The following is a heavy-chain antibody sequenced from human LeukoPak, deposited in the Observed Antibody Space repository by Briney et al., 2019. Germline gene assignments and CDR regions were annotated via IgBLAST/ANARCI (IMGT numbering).Heavy chain of an antibody. CDR2: INAGNGNT. CDR1: GYTFTSYA. CDR3: ARRYSYEQYYFNY. J-gene: IGHJ4*02. D-gene: IGHD5-18*01. V-gene: IGHV1-3*01. Sequence: ASVKVSCKASGYTFTSYAMHWVRQAPGQRLEWMGWINAGNGNTKYSQKFQGRVTITRDTSASTAYMELSSLRSEDTAVYYCARRYSYEQYYFNYWGQGTLVTVSS.